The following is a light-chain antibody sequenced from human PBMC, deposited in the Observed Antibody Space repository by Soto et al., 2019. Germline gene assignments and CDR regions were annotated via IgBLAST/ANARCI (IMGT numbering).Light chain of an antibody. CDR1: TNDIGGYNL. V-gene: IGLV2-23*02. CDR3: CSFAGGATFV. Sequence: QSVLTQPASVSVSPGQSITISCTGTTNDIGGYNLVSWYQQHPGKAPKLMIYEANKRPSGVSDRFSGSKSGNTASLTISPLQAEDEADYSCCSFAGGATFVFGGGTTLTVL. J-gene: IGLJ2*01. CDR2: EAN.